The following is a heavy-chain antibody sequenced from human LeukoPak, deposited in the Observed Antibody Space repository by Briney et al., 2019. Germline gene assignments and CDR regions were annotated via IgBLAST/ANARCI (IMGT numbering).Heavy chain of an antibody. J-gene: IGHJ4*02. D-gene: IGHD5-12*01. V-gene: IGHV4-39*01. CDR3: ARQYNSGYGLPFDY. Sequence: SETLSLTGTVSGGSISSSSYYWGWIRQPPGKGLEWIGSIYYSGNTYYNPSLKSRVTISVDTSKNQFSLKLNSVTAADTAVYYCARQYNSGYGLPFDYWGQGTLVTVSS. CDR2: IYYSGNT. CDR1: GGSISSSSYY.